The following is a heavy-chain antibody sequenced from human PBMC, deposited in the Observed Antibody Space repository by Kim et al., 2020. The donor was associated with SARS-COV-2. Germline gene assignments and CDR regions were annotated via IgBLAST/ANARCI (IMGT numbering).Heavy chain of an antibody. CDR2: IIPIFGTA. CDR3: ARDNITIFRYYYYGMDV. V-gene: IGHV1-69*13. CDR1: GGTFSSYA. Sequence: SVKVSCKASGGTFSSYAISWVRQAPGQGLEWMGGIIPIFGTANYAQKFQGRVTITADESTSTAYMELSSLRSEDTAVYYCARDNITIFRYYYYGMDVWGQGTTVTVSS. J-gene: IGHJ6*02. D-gene: IGHD3-9*01.